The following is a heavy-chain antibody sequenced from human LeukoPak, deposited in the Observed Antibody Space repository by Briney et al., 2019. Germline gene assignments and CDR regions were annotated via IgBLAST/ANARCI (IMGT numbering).Heavy chain of an antibody. J-gene: IGHJ4*02. V-gene: IGHV1-46*01. D-gene: IGHD1-7*01. CDR2: INPSGGST. CDR3: ARGTELHGFDY. Sequence: ASVKVSCKASGYSFTSNVISWVRQAPGQGLEWMGIINPSGGSTSYAQKFQGRVTMTRDMSTSTVYMELSSLRSEDTAVYYCARGTELHGFDYWGQGTLVTVSS. CDR1: GYSFTSNV.